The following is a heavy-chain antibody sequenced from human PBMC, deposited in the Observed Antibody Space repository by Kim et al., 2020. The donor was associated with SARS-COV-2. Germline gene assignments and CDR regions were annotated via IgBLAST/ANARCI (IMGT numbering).Heavy chain of an antibody. J-gene: IGHJ4*02. CDR2: IWNDGSNK. V-gene: IGHV3-33*06. Sequence: GGSLRLSCAASGFTFSSYGMHWVRQAPGKGLEWVALIWNDGSNKYYGDSVKGRFTISRDNSKNTIYLQMDSLRAEDTAVYYCAKDGVFSSGWYKHFDYWGQGTLVSVSS. CDR1: GFTFSSYG. D-gene: IGHD6-19*01. CDR3: AKDGVFSSGWYKHFDY.